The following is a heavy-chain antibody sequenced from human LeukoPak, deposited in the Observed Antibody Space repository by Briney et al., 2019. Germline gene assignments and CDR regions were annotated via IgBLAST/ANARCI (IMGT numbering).Heavy chain of an antibody. CDR2: IKQDGSEK. Sequence: PGGSLRLSCAASGFTFIDYDMHWVRQAPGKGLEWVANIKQDGSEKYYVDSVKGRFTISRDNAKNSLYLQMNSLRAEDTAVYYCARDVLSSWYQNYWGQGTLVTVSS. D-gene: IGHD6-13*01. J-gene: IGHJ4*02. CDR1: GFTFIDYD. CDR3: ARDVLSSWYQNY. V-gene: IGHV3-7*01.